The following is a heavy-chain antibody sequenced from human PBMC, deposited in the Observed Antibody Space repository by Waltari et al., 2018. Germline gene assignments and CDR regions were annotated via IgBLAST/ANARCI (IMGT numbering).Heavy chain of an antibody. CDR2: IYHSGST. V-gene: IGHV4-38-2*01. D-gene: IGHD6-13*01. Sequence: QVQLQESGPGLVKPSETLSLTCAVSRYSISRGYHWGWIRPPPGKGLEWIGSIYHSGSTSYNPSLKSRVTISVDTSKNQFSLKLSSVTAADTAVYYCARHIRAAAGPNWFDPWGQGTLVTVSS. J-gene: IGHJ5*02. CDR3: ARHIRAAAGPNWFDP. CDR1: RYSISRGYH.